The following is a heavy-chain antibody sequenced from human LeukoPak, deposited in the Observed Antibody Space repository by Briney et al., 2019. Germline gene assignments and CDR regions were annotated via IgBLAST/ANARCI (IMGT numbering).Heavy chain of an antibody. V-gene: IGHV1-2*02. J-gene: IGHJ4*02. D-gene: IGHD6-19*01. CDR1: GYTFTGYY. CDR2: INPSSGGT. Sequence: ASVKVSCKASGYTFTGYYMHWVRQAPGQGLEWMGWINPSSGGTNYAQKFQDRVTMTRDTSISTAYMELSSLRSDDTAVYYCARDLSSGWYLYWGQGTLVTVSS. CDR3: ARDLSSGWYLY.